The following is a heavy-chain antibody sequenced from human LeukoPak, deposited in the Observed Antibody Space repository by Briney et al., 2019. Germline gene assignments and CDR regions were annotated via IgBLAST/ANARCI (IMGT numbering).Heavy chain of an antibody. J-gene: IGHJ4*02. Sequence: GGSLRLSCVASGFTVNTNYMTWVRQAPGKGLEWVSIIYSGGSTYYADSVKDRFTISRDNSKNTLYLQMNSLRVDDTAIYYCARDRGEVGNWGQGTLVTVSS. CDR3: ARDRGEVGN. CDR1: GFTVNTNY. CDR2: IYSGGST. V-gene: IGHV3-66*01. D-gene: IGHD1-26*01.